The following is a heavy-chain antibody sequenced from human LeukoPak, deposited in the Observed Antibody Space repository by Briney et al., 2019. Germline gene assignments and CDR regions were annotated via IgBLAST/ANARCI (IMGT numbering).Heavy chain of an antibody. J-gene: IGHJ5*02. CDR1: GGSLSRYY. CDR3: ASGNYDFWSGHPNWFDP. CDR2: VYYSGTN. V-gene: IGHV4-59*01. D-gene: IGHD3-3*01. Sequence: SETLSLTCTVSGGSLSRYYWSWIRQPPGKGLEWVGYVYYSGTNNYNTSLKSRVTISVDTSKNHFSLKVSSVTAADTAVYYCASGNYDFWSGHPNWFDPWGQGTLVTGSS.